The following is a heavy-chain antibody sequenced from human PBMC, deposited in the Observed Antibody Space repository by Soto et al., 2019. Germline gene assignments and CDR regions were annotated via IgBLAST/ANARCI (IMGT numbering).Heavy chain of an antibody. Sequence: EVQLLESGGGLVQPGGSLRLSCAASRFTFSIYAMTWVRQAPGKGLEWVSGISTSGSNTYYADSVKGRFTISRDNSKNTLYLEMDSLRAEDTAVYYCAKDIDYDGLDVWGQGTTVIVSS. V-gene: IGHV3-23*01. CDR2: ISTSGSNT. CDR1: RFTFSIYA. J-gene: IGHJ6*02. CDR3: AKDIDYDGLDV.